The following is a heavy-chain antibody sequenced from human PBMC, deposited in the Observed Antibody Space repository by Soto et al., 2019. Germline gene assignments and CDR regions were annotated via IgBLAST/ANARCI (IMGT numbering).Heavy chain of an antibody. CDR2: IWYDGSNK. CDR3: ARVPTWRGRFWSPDAFDI. Sequence: QVQLVESGGGVVQPGRSLRLSCAASGFTFSSYGMHWVRQAPGKGLEWVAVIWYDGSNKYYADSVKGRFTISRDNSKNTLYLQMNSLRAEDTAVYYCARVPTWRGRFWSPDAFDIWGQGTMVTVSS. V-gene: IGHV3-33*01. CDR1: GFTFSSYG. J-gene: IGHJ3*02. D-gene: IGHD3-3*01.